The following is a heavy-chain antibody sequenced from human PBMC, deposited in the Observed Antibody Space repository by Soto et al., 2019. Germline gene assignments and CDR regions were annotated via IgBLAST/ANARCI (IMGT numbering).Heavy chain of an antibody. D-gene: IGHD6-19*01. V-gene: IGHV3-30-3*01. CDR1: GFTFSSYA. Sequence: QVQLVESGGGVVQPGRSLRLSCAASGFTFSSYAMHWVRQAPGKGLEWVAVISYDGSNKYYADSVKGRFTISRDNSKNTLYLQMKSLRAEDTAVYYWAGMGAVAGTGGDYWGQGTLVTVSS. CDR2: ISYDGSNK. J-gene: IGHJ4*02. CDR3: AGMGAVAGTGGDY.